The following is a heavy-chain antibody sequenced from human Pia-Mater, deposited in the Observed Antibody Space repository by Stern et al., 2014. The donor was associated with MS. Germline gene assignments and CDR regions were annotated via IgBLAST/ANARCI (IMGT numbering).Heavy chain of an antibody. CDR2: VVVFNGDV. J-gene: IGHJ5*02. CDR3: ASERYTYYDDQRPPGGFDP. Sequence: VQLVESGPAVKKPGTSVKVSCKASGITFSHSAIQWLRQARGQRPEWIGWVVVFNGDVNYAPRFQERVTITRDMSTSTVYMELRSLKSEDTAIYYCASERYTYYDDQRPPGGFDPWGQGTLVTVSS. D-gene: IGHD5-18*01. CDR1: GITFSHSA. V-gene: IGHV1-58*02.